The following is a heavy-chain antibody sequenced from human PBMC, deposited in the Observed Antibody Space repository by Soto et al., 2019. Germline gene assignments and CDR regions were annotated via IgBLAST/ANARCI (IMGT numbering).Heavy chain of an antibody. CDR2: ISGSSSYI. CDR3: AREISGWDIVVVPPAAFDP. D-gene: IGHD2-2*01. CDR1: GFTFSSYS. V-gene: IGHV3-21*01. Sequence: GGSLRLSCAASGFTFSSYSMNWVRQAPGKGLEWVSSISGSSSYIYYADSVKGRFTISRDNAKNSLYLQMNSLRAEDTAVYYCAREISGWDIVVVPPAAFDPWGQGTLVTVSS. J-gene: IGHJ5*02.